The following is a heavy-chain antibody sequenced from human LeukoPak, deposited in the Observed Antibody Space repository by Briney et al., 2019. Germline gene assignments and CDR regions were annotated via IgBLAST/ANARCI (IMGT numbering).Heavy chain of an antibody. D-gene: IGHD4-17*01. J-gene: IGHJ4*02. Sequence: SETLSLTCTVSGGSISSYYWSWIRQPPGKGLEWIGYIYDSGSTYYNPSLKSRVTISVDTSKNQFSLKLSSVTAADTAVYYCARLGGDFGDYWGQGTLVTASS. CDR2: IYDSGST. CDR1: GGSISSYY. CDR3: ARLGGDFGDY. V-gene: IGHV4-59*04.